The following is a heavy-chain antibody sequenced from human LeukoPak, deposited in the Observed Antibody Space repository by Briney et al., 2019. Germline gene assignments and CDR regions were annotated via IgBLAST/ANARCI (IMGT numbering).Heavy chain of an antibody. V-gene: IGHV5-51*01. Sequence: RGESPKISCKGSGYSFTNYWIGWVRQMPGKGLEWMGIIYPGDSDTKYSPSFQGQVTISADKSINTAYLQWSSLEASDTAMYYCARENSADSGIAYWGQGTLVTVSS. CDR3: ARENSADSGIAY. J-gene: IGHJ4*02. CDR1: GYSFTNYW. D-gene: IGHD3-10*01. CDR2: IYPGDSDT.